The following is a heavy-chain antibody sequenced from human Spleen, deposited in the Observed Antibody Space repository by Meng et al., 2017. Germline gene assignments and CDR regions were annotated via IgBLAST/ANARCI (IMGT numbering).Heavy chain of an antibody. Sequence: QSRQWGAGLLKPSETLPLTFAVYGGSFRGYYWSWIRQPPGKGLEWIGEINHSGSTNYNPSLKSRVTISVDTSKNQFSLKLSSVTAADTAVYYCATSSSWENWYFDLWGRGTLVTVSS. J-gene: IGHJ2*01. V-gene: IGHV4-34*01. CDR2: INHSGST. CDR1: GGSFRGYY. D-gene: IGHD6-13*01. CDR3: ATSSSWENWYFDL.